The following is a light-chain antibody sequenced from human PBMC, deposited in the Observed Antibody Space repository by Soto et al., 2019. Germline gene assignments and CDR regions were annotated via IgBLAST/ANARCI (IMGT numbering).Light chain of an antibody. CDR3: ATWDDSLNGRV. J-gene: IGLJ3*02. CDR2: SNN. V-gene: IGLV1-44*01. CDR1: SSNIGSNT. Sequence: QSVLTQPPSASGTPGQRVTISCSGSSSNIGSNTVNWCQQLPGTAPKLIMYSNNQRPSGVPDRFSGSKSATSASLAISGLQSEDEADYYCATWDDSLNGRVFGGGTKLTVL.